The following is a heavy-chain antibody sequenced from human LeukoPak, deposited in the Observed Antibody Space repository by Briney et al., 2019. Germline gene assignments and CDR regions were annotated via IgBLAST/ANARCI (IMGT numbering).Heavy chain of an antibody. CDR3: ARGRYRNGWRAIDY. CDR2: IRSKAYGGTT. CDR1: GFTVSSNS. J-gene: IGHJ4*02. V-gene: IGHV3-49*04. Sequence: GGSLRLSCTVSGFTVSSNSMSWVRQAPGKGLEWVGFIRSKAYGGTTEYAASVKGRFTISRDDSKSIAYLQMNSLKTEDTAVYYCARGRYRNGWRAIDYWGQGTLVTVSS. D-gene: IGHD6-19*01.